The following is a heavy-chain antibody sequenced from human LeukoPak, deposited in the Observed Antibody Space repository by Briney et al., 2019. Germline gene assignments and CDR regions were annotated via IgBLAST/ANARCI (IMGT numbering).Heavy chain of an antibody. CDR1: GGSISSGGYY. V-gene: IGHV4-31*03. CDR2: IYYSGST. J-gene: IGHJ5*02. D-gene: IGHD4-23*01. Sequence: PSQTLSLTCTVSGGSISSGGYYWSWIRQHPGTGLEWIGYIYYSGSTYYNPSLKSRVTISVDTSKNQFSLKLSSVTAADTAVYYCARDKVTVVTPHWFDPWGQGTLVTVSS. CDR3: ARDKVTVVTPHWFDP.